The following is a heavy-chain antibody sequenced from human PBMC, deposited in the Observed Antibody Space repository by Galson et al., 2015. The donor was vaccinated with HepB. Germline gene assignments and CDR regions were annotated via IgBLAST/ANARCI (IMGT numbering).Heavy chain of an antibody. V-gene: IGHV1-18*01. CDR1: GYTFTSYG. J-gene: IGHJ6*04. CDR3: AREGGIAAAGPYYYYGMDV. Sequence: SVKVSCKASGYTFTSYGISWVRQAPGQGLEWMGWISAYNGNTNYAQKLQGRVTMTTDTSTSTAYMELRSLRSDDTAVYYCAREGGIAAAGPYYYYGMDVWGKGTTVTVSS. CDR2: ISAYNGNT. D-gene: IGHD6-13*01.